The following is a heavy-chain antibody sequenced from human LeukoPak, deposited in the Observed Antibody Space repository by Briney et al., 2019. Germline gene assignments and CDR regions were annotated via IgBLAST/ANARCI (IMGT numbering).Heavy chain of an antibody. D-gene: IGHD3-22*01. CDR2: IWYDGSNK. Sequence: PGRSLRLSCAASEFTFSSYGMHWVRQAPGKGLEWVAVIWYDGSNKYYADSVKGRFTISRDNSKNTLYLQMNSLRAEDTAVYYCARDVPAYYYDSSGYTDAFDIWGQGTMVTVSS. CDR3: ARDVPAYYYDSSGYTDAFDI. CDR1: EFTFSSYG. J-gene: IGHJ3*02. V-gene: IGHV3-33*01.